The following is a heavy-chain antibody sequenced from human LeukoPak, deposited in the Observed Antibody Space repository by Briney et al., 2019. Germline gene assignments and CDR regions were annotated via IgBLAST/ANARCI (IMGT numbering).Heavy chain of an antibody. CDR3: AIDVVTTGSYYFDY. D-gene: IGHD2-21*02. J-gene: IGHJ4*02. Sequence: GGSLRLSCAASGFTFSSYSMNWVRQAPGKGLEWVSSISSSSSYIYYADSVKGRFTISRDNAKNSLYLQMNSLRAEDTAVYYCAIDVVTTGSYYFDYWGQGTLVTVSS. V-gene: IGHV3-21*01. CDR1: GFTFSSYS. CDR2: ISSSSSYI.